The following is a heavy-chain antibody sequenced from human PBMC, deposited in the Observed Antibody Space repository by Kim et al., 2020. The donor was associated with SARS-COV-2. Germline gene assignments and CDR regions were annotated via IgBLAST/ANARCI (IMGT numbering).Heavy chain of an antibody. CDR3: VKDGAITIFGVVTTYYF. V-gene: IGHV3-64D*09. CDR2: ISTNGGRT. D-gene: IGHD3-3*01. CDR1: GFTFNIYT. J-gene: IGHJ4*01. Sequence: GGSLRLSCSASGFTFNIYTMHWVRQAPGKGLEHVSAISTNGGRTYYADSVKGRFTISRDNSKNTLYLQMSSLRAEDTAVYYCVKDGAITIFGVVTTYYF.